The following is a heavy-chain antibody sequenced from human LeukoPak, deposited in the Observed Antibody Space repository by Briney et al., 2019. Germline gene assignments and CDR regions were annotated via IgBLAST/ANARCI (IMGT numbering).Heavy chain of an antibody. V-gene: IGHV3-48*02. CDR2: ISVVSSTI. CDR1: GFTFSSYS. CDR3: AREGCSSTSCYKVTYYYYGLDV. D-gene: IGHD2-2*02. J-gene: IGHJ6*02. Sequence: GGSLRLSCAASGFTFSSYSMNWVGQVPGKGRDWVSYISVVSSTIYSADSVKGRFTVSRDNGKNSLFLQMNSLRDEDTAVYYCAREGCSSTSCYKVTYYYYGLDVWGQGTTVTVSS.